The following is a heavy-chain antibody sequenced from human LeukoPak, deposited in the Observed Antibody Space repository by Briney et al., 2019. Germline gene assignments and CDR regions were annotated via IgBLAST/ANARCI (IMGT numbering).Heavy chain of an antibody. CDR1: GFSFSSYS. CDR3: AREPHAGAYDY. Sequence: PGGSLRLSCAASGFSFSSYSMNWVRQAPGKGLEWVSSISSDGNYIYYADSVKGRFTISRDNAKNSLYLQMNSLRAEDTAVFYCAREPHAGAYDYWGQGTLVTVSS. V-gene: IGHV3-21*01. CDR2: ISSDGNYI. J-gene: IGHJ4*02. D-gene: IGHD2-8*02.